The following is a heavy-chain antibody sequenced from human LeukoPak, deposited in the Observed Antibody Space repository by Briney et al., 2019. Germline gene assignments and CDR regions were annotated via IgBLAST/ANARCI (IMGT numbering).Heavy chain of an antibody. Sequence: ASVKVSCKASGYTFTSYGISWVRQAPGQGLEWMGWISDYNDNANYAQKLQGRVTMTTDTSTSTAYMELRSLRSDDTAIYYCARDGTSTDDYWGQGTLVTVSS. CDR2: ISDYNDNA. J-gene: IGHJ4*02. V-gene: IGHV1-18*01. CDR1: GYTFTSYG. D-gene: IGHD2-2*01. CDR3: ARDGTSTDDY.